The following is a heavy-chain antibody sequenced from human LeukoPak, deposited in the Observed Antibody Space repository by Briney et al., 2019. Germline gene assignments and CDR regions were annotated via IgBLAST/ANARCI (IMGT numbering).Heavy chain of an antibody. D-gene: IGHD6-13*01. CDR1: GGTFSSYA. Sequence: WASVKVSCKASGGTFSSYAISWVRQAPGQGLEWMGGIIPIFGTANYAQKFQGRVTITADESTSTAYMELSSLRSEGTAVYYCAEAGPDAFDIWGQGTMVTVSS. V-gene: IGHV1-69*13. CDR2: IIPIFGTA. J-gene: IGHJ3*02. CDR3: AEAGPDAFDI.